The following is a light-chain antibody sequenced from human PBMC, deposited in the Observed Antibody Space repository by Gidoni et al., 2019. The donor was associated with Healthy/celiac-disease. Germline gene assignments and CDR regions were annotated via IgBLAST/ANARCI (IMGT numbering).Light chain of an antibody. CDR2: WAS. Sequence: DIVMTQSPDSLAVSLCERATINCKSSQSVLYSSNHKNYLAWYQQKPGQPPKLVIYWASTRESGVPDRFSGSGSGTDFTLTVSSLQAEDVAGYYCQQYYSTPLTFGGGTKVEIK. CDR3: QQYYSTPLT. V-gene: IGKV4-1*01. CDR1: QSVLYSSNHKNY. J-gene: IGKJ4*01.